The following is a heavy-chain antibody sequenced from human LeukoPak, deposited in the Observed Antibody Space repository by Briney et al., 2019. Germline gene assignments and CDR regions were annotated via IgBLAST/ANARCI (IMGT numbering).Heavy chain of an antibody. CDR3: ARYYYDSRGENDAFDI. Sequence: TGGSLRLSCAASGFTFSSYWMRWVRQAPGKGLEWVDNIKQDGSEKYYVDSVKGRFTISRDNAKNSLYLQMNSLRAEDTAVYYCARYYYDSRGENDAFDIWGQGTMVTVSS. V-gene: IGHV3-7*01. CDR1: GFTFSSYW. J-gene: IGHJ3*02. CDR2: IKQDGSEK. D-gene: IGHD3-22*01.